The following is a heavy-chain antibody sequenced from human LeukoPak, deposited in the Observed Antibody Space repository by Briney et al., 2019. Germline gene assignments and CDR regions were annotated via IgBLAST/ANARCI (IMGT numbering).Heavy chain of an antibody. CDR1: GDSVSSNSAA. Sequence: SQTLSLTCAISGDSVSSNSAAWNWIRQSPSRGLEWLGRTYYRSKWYNDYAVSVKSRITINPDTSKNQFSLQLNSVTPEDTAVYYCARGLGYCSGGSCYSGLYWFDPWGQGTLVTVSS. CDR3: ARGLGYCSGGSCYSGLYWFDP. J-gene: IGHJ5*02. D-gene: IGHD2-15*01. CDR2: TYYRSKWYN. V-gene: IGHV6-1*01.